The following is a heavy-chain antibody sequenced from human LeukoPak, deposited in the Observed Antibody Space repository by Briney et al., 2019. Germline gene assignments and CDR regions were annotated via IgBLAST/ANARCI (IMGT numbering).Heavy chain of an antibody. CDR1: AFTLSSDW. J-gene: IGHJ6*02. Sequence: GGSLRLSCAASAFTLSSDWMTWVRQAPGKGLEWVATIKPDGSEKYYVDSLKGRFTISRDNARNSVYLQMNSLRVEDTAVYYCAKGRAPIWFGELSDSYGMDVWGQGTTVTVSS. D-gene: IGHD3-10*01. CDR2: IKPDGSEK. V-gene: IGHV3-7*03. CDR3: AKGRAPIWFGELSDSYGMDV.